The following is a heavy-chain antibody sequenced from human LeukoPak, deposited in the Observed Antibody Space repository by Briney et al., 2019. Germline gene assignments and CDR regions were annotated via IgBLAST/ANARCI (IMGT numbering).Heavy chain of an antibody. Sequence: GGSLRLSCAASGFTFSSYAMSGVRQAPGKGLEWVSAISGGGGSTHYADSEKGRFTISRDNSKNTLYLQMSSLRAGDTAVYYCAKSSYYDSSGYYREYYFDYWGQGTLVTVSS. CDR1: GFTFSSYA. D-gene: IGHD3-22*01. CDR3: AKSSYYDSSGYYREYYFDY. V-gene: IGHV3-23*01. CDR2: ISGGGGST. J-gene: IGHJ4*02.